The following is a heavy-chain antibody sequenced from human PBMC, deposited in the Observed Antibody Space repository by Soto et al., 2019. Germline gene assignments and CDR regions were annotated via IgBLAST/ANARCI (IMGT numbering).Heavy chain of an antibody. CDR3: AKDQADGYTLPEDYYFDY. D-gene: IGHD5-12*01. CDR1: GFTFSSYG. J-gene: IGHJ4*02. V-gene: IGHV3-30*18. Sequence: QVQLVESGGGVVQPGRSLRLSCAASGFTFSSYGMHWVRQAPGKGLEWVAVISYDGSNKYYADSVKGRFTISRDNSKNTLYLQMNSLRAEETAVYYCAKDQADGYTLPEDYYFDYWGQGTLVTVSS. CDR2: ISYDGSNK.